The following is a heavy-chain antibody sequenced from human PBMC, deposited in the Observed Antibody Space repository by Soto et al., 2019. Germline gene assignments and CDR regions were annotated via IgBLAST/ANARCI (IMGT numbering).Heavy chain of an antibody. CDR3: ARDFRSAAGRWFDP. CDR2: IWYDGSNN. D-gene: IGHD6-13*01. V-gene: IGHV3-33*01. Sequence: QVQLVESGGGVVQPGRSLRLSCAASGFTFSSYGMHWVRQAPGKGLEWVAVIWYDGSNNYYADSVKGRFTISRDNSKNTLYLQMNSLRAEDTAVYYCARDFRSAAGRWFDPWGQGTLVTVSS. CDR1: GFTFSSYG. J-gene: IGHJ5*02.